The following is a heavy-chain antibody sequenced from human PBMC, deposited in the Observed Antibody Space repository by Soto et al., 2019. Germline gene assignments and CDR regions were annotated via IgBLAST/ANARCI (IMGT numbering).Heavy chain of an antibody. CDR1: GGSISSGGYS. V-gene: IGHV4-30-2*01. CDR3: ARVPTP. CDR2: IYHSGST. Sequence: QLQLQESGSELVKPSQTLSLTCAVSGGSISSGGYSWGRIRQPPGKGLEWIGYIYHSGSTYYNPSLKSRVTISVDRSKNQFSLKLSSVTAADTAVYYCARVPTPWGQGTMVTVSS. J-gene: IGHJ3*01.